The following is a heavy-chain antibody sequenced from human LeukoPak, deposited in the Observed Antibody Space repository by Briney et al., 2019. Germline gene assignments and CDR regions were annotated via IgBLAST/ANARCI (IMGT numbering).Heavy chain of an antibody. J-gene: IGHJ4*02. CDR2: ISAYNGNT. Sequence: GASVKVSCKISGYTFTTYGITWVRQARGQGLEWMGRISAYNGNTNYAQKLQGRVTMTTDTSTTTVYMELRSLRSDDTALYYCARAAVGNGWHSDYWGQGTLVTVSS. V-gene: IGHV1-18*01. D-gene: IGHD6-19*01. CDR1: GYTFTTYG. CDR3: ARAAVGNGWHSDY.